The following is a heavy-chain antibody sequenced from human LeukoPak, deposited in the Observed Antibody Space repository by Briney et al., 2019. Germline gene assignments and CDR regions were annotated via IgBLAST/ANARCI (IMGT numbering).Heavy chain of an antibody. D-gene: IGHD3-10*01. CDR2: IKQDGSEK. Sequence: GGSLRLSCAASGFTFSSYWMSWVRQAPGKGLEWVANIKQDGSEKYYVDSVKGRFTISRDNAKNSLYLQMNSLRAEDTAVYYCARYYYGSGSYYLRYFDIWGQGTMVTVSS. CDR3: ARYYYGSGSYYLRYFDI. J-gene: IGHJ3*02. V-gene: IGHV3-7*01. CDR1: GFTFSSYW.